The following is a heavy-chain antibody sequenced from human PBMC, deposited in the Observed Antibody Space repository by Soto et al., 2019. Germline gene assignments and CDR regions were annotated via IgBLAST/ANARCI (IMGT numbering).Heavy chain of an antibody. J-gene: IGHJ4*02. V-gene: IGHV4-59*01. D-gene: IGHD3-3*01. CDR3: ARDKRDLRFLEWSYYLDN. CDR2: IYYSGST. Sequence: SETLSLTCTVSGGSISSYYWSWIRQPPGKGLEWIGYIYYSGSTNYNPSLKSRVTISVDTSKNQFSLRAEDTAVYYCARDKRDLRFLEWSYYLDNWGQGTLVTLSS. CDR1: GGSISSYY.